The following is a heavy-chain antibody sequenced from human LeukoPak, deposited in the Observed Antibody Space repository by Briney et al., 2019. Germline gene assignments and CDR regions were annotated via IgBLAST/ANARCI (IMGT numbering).Heavy chain of an antibody. Sequence: ASVKVSFKTSGYTFTIYGISWVRQAPGQGLEWMGLISAYGNTNYAQNLQGRVTMTTDTSTSTAHMELRSLRSDDTAVYYCARGIIGYYFDYWGQGTLVTVSS. CDR2: ISAYGNT. V-gene: IGHV1-18*01. J-gene: IGHJ4*02. CDR3: ARGIIGYYFDY. D-gene: IGHD2-15*01. CDR1: GYTFTIYG.